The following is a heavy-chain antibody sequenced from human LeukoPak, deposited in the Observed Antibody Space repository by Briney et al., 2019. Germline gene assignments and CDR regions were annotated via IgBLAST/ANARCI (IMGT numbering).Heavy chain of an antibody. CDR1: GFTFDDYA. CDR3: AKGGRDSSSKNSRYYYYYYMDV. J-gene: IGHJ6*03. CDR2: ISWNSTSI. V-gene: IGHV3-9*01. Sequence: TGRSLRLSCAASGFTFDDYAMHWVRQAPGKGLEWVSDISWNSTSIGYAYSVKGRFTISRDNAKNSLYLQMNSLRAEDTALYYCAKGGRDSSSKNSRYYYYYYMDVWGKGTTVTVSS. D-gene: IGHD6-6*01.